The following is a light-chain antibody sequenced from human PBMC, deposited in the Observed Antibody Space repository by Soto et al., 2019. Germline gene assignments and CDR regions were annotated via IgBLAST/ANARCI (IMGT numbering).Light chain of an antibody. CDR3: SSYAGSNNVV. CDR1: SSDVGGYNY. CDR2: EVS. V-gene: IGLV2-8*01. J-gene: IGLJ2*01. Sequence: QSALTQPPSAAGSPGQSVTISCTGTSSDVGGYNYVSWYQQHPGKAPKLMIYEVSKRPSGVPDRFSGSKSGNTASLTVSGLQAEYEADYYCSSYAGSNNVVFGGGTKRTV.